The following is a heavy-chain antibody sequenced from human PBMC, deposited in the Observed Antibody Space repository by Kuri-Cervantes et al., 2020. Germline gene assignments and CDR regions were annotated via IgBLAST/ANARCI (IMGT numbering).Heavy chain of an antibody. CDR3: AGDWEYYDFWSGYSSGTRSYYYYGMDV. CDR1: GFTFSGYN. J-gene: IGHJ6*02. V-gene: IGHV3-21*01. Sequence: GESLKISCVASGFTFSGYNMNWVRQAPGKGLEWVSSISSTSTYIYYADSVRGRFTISRDNSKNTLYLQMNSLRAEDTAVYYCAGDWEYYDFWSGYSSGTRSYYYYGMDVWGQGTTVTVSS. CDR2: ISSTSTYI. D-gene: IGHD3-3*01.